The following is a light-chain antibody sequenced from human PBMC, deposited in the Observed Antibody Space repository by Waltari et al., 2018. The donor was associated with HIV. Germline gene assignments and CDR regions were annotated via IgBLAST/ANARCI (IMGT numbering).Light chain of an antibody. CDR1: TAAVTSGNY. CDR2: STN. CDR3: LLYYGGQGYV. J-gene: IGLJ1*01. Sequence: QTVVTPEHSPTFSPGGPVTLTCASRTAAVTSGNYPIWFQQKPGHAPRALIYSTNKKHSWTPARFSGSLLGGKAALTLSGVQPEDEAEYYCLLYYGGQGYVFGTGTKVTVL. V-gene: IGLV7-43*01.